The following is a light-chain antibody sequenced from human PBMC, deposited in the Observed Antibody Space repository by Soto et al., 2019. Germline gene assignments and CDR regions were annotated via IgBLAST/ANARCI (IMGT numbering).Light chain of an antibody. V-gene: IGKV1-39*01. CDR1: DDITNY. Sequence: IQLTQSPSSLSASVGDRVTVTCRASDDITNYLAWYQQKAGKAPKLLIYDASTLYSGVPSRFSGSRSGPDFTLTVSSLQPEDFATYYCQQSYSSPPTFGQGTKVDIK. CDR3: QQSYSSPPT. CDR2: DAS. J-gene: IGKJ1*01.